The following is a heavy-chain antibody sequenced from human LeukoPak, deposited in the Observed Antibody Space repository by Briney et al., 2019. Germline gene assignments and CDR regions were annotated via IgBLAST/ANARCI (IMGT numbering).Heavy chain of an antibody. Sequence: GGSLRLSCAASGFTFSSYSMNWVRQAPGKGLEWVSSISSSSSYIYYADSVKGPFTISRDNAKNSLYLQMNSLRAEDKAVYYCARTGQTPVTTAIPNYWGQGTLVTVSS. CDR2: ISSSSSYI. V-gene: IGHV3-21*01. J-gene: IGHJ4*02. CDR3: ARTGQTPVTTAIPNY. D-gene: IGHD4-17*01. CDR1: GFTFSSYS.